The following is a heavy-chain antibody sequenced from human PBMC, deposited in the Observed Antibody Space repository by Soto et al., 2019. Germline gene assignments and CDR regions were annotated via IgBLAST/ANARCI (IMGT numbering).Heavy chain of an antibody. CDR1: GFTFSSYE. J-gene: IGHJ6*02. V-gene: IGHV3-48*03. Sequence: EVQLVESGGGLVQPGGSLRLSCAASGFTFSSYEMNWVRQAPGKGLEWVSYISSSGSTMYYADSVKGRFTISRDNAKNSLYLQMNSLRAEDTAVYYCARGMATIMFHYYYGMDVWGQGTTVTVSS. CDR3: ARGMATIMFHYYYGMDV. D-gene: IGHD5-12*01. CDR2: ISSSGSTM.